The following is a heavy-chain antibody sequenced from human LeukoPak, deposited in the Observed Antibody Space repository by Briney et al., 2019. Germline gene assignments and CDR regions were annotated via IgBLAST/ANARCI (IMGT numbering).Heavy chain of an antibody. CDR2: IRSKANSYAT. J-gene: IGHJ4*02. CDR1: GFTFSGSA. V-gene: IGHV3-73*01. Sequence: GGSLRLSCAASGFTFSGSAMHWVRQASGKGLEWVGRIRSKANSYATAYAASVKGRFTISRDNSKNTLYLQMNSLRAEDTAVYYCAKAHHGDSFFYFDYWGQGTLVTVSS. D-gene: IGHD4-17*01. CDR3: AKAHHGDSFFYFDY.